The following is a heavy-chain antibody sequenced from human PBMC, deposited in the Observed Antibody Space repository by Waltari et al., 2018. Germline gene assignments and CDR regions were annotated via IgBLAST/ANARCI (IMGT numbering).Heavy chain of an antibody. V-gene: IGHV3-30*03. CDR1: GFTFSSYG. CDR2: ISYDGSNK. Sequence: QVQLVESGGGVVQPGRSLRLSCAASGFTFSSYGMPWVRQAPGKGLEWVAVISYDGSNKYYADSVKGRFTISRDNSKNTLYLQMNSLRAEDTAVYYCASGGSFWYFDYWGQGTLVTVSS. CDR3: ASGGSFWYFDY. J-gene: IGHJ4*02. D-gene: IGHD2-15*01.